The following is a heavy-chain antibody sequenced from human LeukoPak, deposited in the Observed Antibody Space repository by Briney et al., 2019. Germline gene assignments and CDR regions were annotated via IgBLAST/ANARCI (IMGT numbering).Heavy chain of an antibody. CDR3: ARGAVVVVAAQTYMDV. V-gene: IGHV4-4*07. D-gene: IGHD2-15*01. Sequence: TSETLSLTCTVSGGSISSYYWSWIRQPAGKGLEWIGRIYTSGSTNYDSSLKSRVTMSVDTSKNQFSLKLSSVTAADTAVYYCARGAVVVVAAQTYMDVWGKGTTVTVSS. CDR1: GGSISSYY. J-gene: IGHJ6*03. CDR2: IYTSGST.